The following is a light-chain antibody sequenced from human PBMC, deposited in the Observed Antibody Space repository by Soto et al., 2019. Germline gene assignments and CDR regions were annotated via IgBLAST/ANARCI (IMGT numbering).Light chain of an antibody. CDR2: DVS. Sequence: QSALPQPASVSGSPGQSITISCTGTSSDVGGYSYVSWYQQLPGKAPKLMIYDVSDRPSGVSNRFSGSKSGNTASLTISGLQAEDEADYYCSSYTSSSLYVFGTGTKVTV. CDR3: SSYTSSSLYV. J-gene: IGLJ1*01. V-gene: IGLV2-14*01. CDR1: SSDVGGYSY.